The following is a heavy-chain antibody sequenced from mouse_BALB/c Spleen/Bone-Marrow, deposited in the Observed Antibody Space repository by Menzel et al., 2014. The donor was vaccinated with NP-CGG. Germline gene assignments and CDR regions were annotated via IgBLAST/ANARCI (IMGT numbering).Heavy chain of an antibody. CDR1: GYAFTEYS. V-gene: IGHV1-67*01. D-gene: IGHD1-1*01. Sequence: VQLQQSGPELVRPGVSVKISCKGSGYAFTEYSIHWVKQSHAKSLEWIGVISTYSGNTNFNQIFKGKATMTVDKSSSTAYMELARLTSEGSAIYYCTRGGSSHWYFDVWGAGTTVTVSS. CDR2: ISTYSGNT. CDR3: TRGGSSHWYFDV. J-gene: IGHJ1*01.